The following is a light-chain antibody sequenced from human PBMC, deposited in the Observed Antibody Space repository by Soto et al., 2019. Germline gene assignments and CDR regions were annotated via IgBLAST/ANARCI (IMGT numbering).Light chain of an antibody. Sequence: QSVLTQPASVSGSPVQSITISCTGTSSDVGRYNSVSWYQLHPGKAPRLVIFDVDYRPSGVSDRFSGSRSGNTASLTISGLQAEDEADYYCTSFTSSTTPYVFGTGTKVTVL. V-gene: IGLV2-14*03. CDR2: DVD. CDR3: TSFTSSTTPYV. CDR1: SSDVGRYNS. J-gene: IGLJ1*01.